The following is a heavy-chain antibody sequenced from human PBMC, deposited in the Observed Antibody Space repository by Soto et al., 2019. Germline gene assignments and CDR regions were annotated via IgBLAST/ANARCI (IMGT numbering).Heavy chain of an antibody. D-gene: IGHD3-3*01. V-gene: IGHV4-59*07. CDR1: GGSIRSSY. J-gene: IGHJ5*02. Sequence: SDTLSLTCPVPGGSIRSSYGSWLRQAPGQGLEWIGYIYYSGSTNYNPPLKSRVTISVDTSKNQFSLKLSSVTAADTAVYYCARGYDFWSRSISHNRCDPWGQGTLVTVSS. CDR3: ARGYDFWSRSISHNRCDP. CDR2: IYYSGST.